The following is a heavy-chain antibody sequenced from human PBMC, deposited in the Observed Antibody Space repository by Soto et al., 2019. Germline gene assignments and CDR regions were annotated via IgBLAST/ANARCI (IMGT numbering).Heavy chain of an antibody. CDR3: ARDRRSAYSSSWKYYYYGMDV. CDR1: DDSIVSDKYY. J-gene: IGHJ6*02. Sequence: SQTLSLTCTVVDDSIVSDKYYWGWISQPPGKGLEWIGNIYYSGNTNYNPSLKTRVTISVDTSKSQFSLKLSSVTAADTAVYYCARDRRSAYSSSWKYYYYGMDVWGQGTTVTVSS. D-gene: IGHD6-13*01. CDR2: IYYSGNT. V-gene: IGHV4-61*01.